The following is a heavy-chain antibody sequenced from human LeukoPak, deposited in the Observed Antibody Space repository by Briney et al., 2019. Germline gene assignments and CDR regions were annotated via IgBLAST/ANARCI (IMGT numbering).Heavy chain of an antibody. Sequence: SETLSLTCTVSGGSISSGDYYWSWIRQPPGKGLEWIGYIYYSGSTYYNPSLKSRVTISVDTSKNQFSLKLSSVTAADTAVYYCAREYVDTDMVTAFDIWGQGTLVTVSS. CDR2: IYYSGST. V-gene: IGHV4-30-4*08. CDR1: GGSISSGDYY. D-gene: IGHD5-18*01. CDR3: AREYVDTDMVTAFDI. J-gene: IGHJ3*02.